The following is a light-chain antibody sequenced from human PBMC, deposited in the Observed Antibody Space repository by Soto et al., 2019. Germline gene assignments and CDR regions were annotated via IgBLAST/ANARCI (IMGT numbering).Light chain of an antibody. CDR2: SNN. CDR3: AAWDDSLNGVV. Sequence: QSVLTQPPSASGTPGQRVTISCSGSSSNIGSYTVNWYQQLPGTAPKLLIYSNNQRPSGVPDRFSGSKSGTSASLAISGLQSEDEADDYCAAWDDSLNGVVFGGGTKLTVL. J-gene: IGLJ2*01. CDR1: SSNIGSYT. V-gene: IGLV1-44*01.